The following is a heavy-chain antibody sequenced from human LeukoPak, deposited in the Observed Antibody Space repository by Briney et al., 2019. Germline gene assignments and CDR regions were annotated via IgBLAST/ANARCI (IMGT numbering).Heavy chain of an antibody. CDR1: GYTFTSNY. J-gene: IGHJ5*02. V-gene: IGHV1-46*01. D-gene: IGHD5-24*01. CDR3: ARDNSVRDEAWWLNP. CDR2: ISPSGGST. Sequence: ASVKVSCKAFGYTFTSNYMHWVRQAPGQGPEWMGVISPSGGSTTYAQKFQGRVTLTRDMSTSTDYLELSSLRSEDTAVYYCARDNSVRDEAWWLNPWGQGALVTVSS.